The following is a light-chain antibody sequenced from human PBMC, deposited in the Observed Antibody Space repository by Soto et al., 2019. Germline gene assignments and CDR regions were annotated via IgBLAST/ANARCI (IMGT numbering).Light chain of an antibody. CDR1: QDLSNY. J-gene: IGKJ2*01. CDR3: QQYDNLPPMYT. V-gene: IGKV1-33*01. CDR2: DAS. Sequence: DIQMTQSPSSLSASVGDRVTITCQASQDLSNYLNWYQQKPGKAPKLPIYDASNLETGVPSRFSGSGSVTDFAIAISSLQPEDISRYYCQQYDNLPPMYTFGQGTKLEIK.